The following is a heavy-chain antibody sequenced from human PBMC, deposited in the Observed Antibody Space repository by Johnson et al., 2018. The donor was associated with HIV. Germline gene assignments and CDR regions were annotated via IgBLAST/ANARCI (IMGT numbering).Heavy chain of an antibody. Sequence: VQLVESGGGVVQPGRSLRLSCAASGFTFSSYGMHWVRQAPGKGLEWVAVISYDGSNKYYADSVKGRFTISRDNSKNTLYLQMNSLRAEDTAVYYCAKTITMIGRFDAFDIWGQGTMVTVYS. CDR2: ISYDGSNK. V-gene: IGHV3-30*18. J-gene: IGHJ3*02. CDR3: AKTITMIGRFDAFDI. D-gene: IGHD3-22*01. CDR1: GFTFSSYG.